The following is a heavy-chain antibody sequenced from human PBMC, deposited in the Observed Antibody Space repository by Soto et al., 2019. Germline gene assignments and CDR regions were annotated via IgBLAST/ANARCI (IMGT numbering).Heavy chain of an antibody. CDR3: ARTDCSSTSCYNYYYYGMAV. D-gene: IGHD2-2*01. J-gene: IGHJ6*02. V-gene: IGHV1-3*01. CDR2: INPGNGDT. CDR1: GYSFTKYG. Sequence: QVQLVQSGTEVKKPGASVKVSCKTSGYSFTKYGLHWVRQAPGQRLEWMGWINPGNGDTKYSQKFQGRVTITRDTSASTAYMALGSLRSEDSAVFYCARTDCSSTSCYNYYYYGMAVWGQGTTVTVSS.